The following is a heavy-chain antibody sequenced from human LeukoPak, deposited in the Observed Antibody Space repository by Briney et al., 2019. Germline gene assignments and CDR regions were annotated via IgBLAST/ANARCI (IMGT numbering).Heavy chain of an antibody. CDR3: ARDGRYSSSWHQYYYYMDV. J-gene: IGHJ6*03. CDR1: GFSVSNNY. CDR2: LFSGGNS. D-gene: IGHD6-13*01. Sequence: PGGSLRLSCAASGFSVSNNYMSWVRQAPGKGLEWVSVLFSGGNSYYADSVKGRFTISRDNSKNTLYLQMNSLRAEDTAVYYCARDGRYSSSWHQYYYYMDVWGKGTTVTVSS. V-gene: IGHV3-66*01.